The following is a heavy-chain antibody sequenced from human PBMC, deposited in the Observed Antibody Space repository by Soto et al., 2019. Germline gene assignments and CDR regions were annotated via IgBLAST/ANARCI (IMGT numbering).Heavy chain of an antibody. V-gene: IGHV3-30*18. Sequence: HPGGSLRLSCAASGFTFSSYGMHWVRQAPGKGLEWVAVISYDGSNKYYADSVKGRFTISRDNSKNTLYLQMNSLRAEDTAVYYCAKEVEASHPYYCMDVWGQRTTVTVS. CDR3: AKEVEASHPYYCMDV. CDR1: GFTFSSYG. CDR2: ISYDGSNK. J-gene: IGHJ6*02.